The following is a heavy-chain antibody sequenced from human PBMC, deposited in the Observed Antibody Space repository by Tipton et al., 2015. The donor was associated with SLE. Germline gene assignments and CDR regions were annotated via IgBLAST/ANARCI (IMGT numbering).Heavy chain of an antibody. Sequence: LRLSCTVSGASITTSEYFWGWIRQPPGKGLEWIGIFYYGGNTYYNPSLKSPVSISAGTSKNQFSLKLNSVTAADTAVYYCARGYCGGGVCYGRGFFDHWGQGNLVPVSS. CDR1: GASITTSEYF. CDR2: FYYGGNT. J-gene: IGHJ4*02. CDR3: ARGYCGGGVCYGRGFFDH. D-gene: IGHD2-8*02. V-gene: IGHV4-39*07.